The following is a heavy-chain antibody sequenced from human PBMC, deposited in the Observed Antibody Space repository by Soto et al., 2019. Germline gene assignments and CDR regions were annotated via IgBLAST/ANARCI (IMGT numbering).Heavy chain of an antibody. CDR2: ISAYNGNT. CDR1: GYTFTSYV. V-gene: IGHV1-18*01. CDR3: ARALSDTYYDFWSGYSDYYGMDV. D-gene: IGHD3-3*01. Sequence: ASVKVSCKASGYTFTSYVISWVRQAPGQGLEWMGWISAYNGNTNYAQKLQGRVTMTTDTSTSTAYMELRSLRSDDTAVYYCARALSDTYYDFWSGYSDYYGMDVWGQGTTVTVSS. J-gene: IGHJ6*02.